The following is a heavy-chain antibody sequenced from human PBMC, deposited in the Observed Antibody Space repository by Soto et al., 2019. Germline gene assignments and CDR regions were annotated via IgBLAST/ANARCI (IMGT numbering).Heavy chain of an antibody. CDR2: IYYSGST. J-gene: IGHJ5*02. Sequence: QVQLQESGPGLVKPSQTLSLTCTVSGGSISSGGYYWNWIRQHPGKGLEWLGYIYYSGSTYYNPSLKSRVATSVETSKNHFSLKLTSVTAADTAVYYCARSVFPWGRGTLVTVSS. CDR1: GGSISSGGYY. CDR3: ARSVFP. V-gene: IGHV4-31*03.